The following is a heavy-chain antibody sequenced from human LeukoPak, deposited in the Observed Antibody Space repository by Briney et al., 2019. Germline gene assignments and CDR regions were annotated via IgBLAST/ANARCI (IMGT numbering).Heavy chain of an antibody. D-gene: IGHD2-2*01. V-gene: IGHV1-46*03. CDR2: VSSSGDNT. J-gene: IGHJ4*02. Sequence: ASLKVSCKASGYMFTSYKMKWVRQAPGQDRDGIGMVSSSGDNTKHARKCRGRITKTSDTSTTTVYMELSSLISDDTAVYYCARDQHYATDYWGQGTLVTVCS. CDR1: GYMFTSYK. CDR3: ARDQHYATDY.